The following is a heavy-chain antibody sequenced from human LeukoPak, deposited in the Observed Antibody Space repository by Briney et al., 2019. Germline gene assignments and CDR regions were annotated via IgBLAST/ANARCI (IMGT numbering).Heavy chain of an antibody. CDR3: ARDLPVGALDY. V-gene: IGHV1-2*04. Sequence: ASVKVSCKASGYTFTSYHMHWVRQAPGQGLEWMGWINPNSGGTNYAQKFQGWVTMTRDTSISTAYMELSRLRSDDTAVYYCARDLPVGALDYWGQGTLVTVSS. CDR1: GYTFTSYH. CDR2: INPNSGGT. D-gene: IGHD1-26*01. J-gene: IGHJ4*02.